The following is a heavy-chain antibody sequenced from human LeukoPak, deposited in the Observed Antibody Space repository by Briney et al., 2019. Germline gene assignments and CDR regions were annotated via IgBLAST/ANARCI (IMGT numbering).Heavy chain of an antibody. Sequence: GGSLRLSCAASGSTFSNYAMTWVRQAPGKGLEWVSALSGSGGSTYYADSVKGRFTISRDNSKNTLYLQMNSLRAEDTAVYYCAKGRIRLSWGQGTLVTVSS. CDR3: AKGRIRLS. D-gene: IGHD5-18*01. CDR2: LSGSGGST. J-gene: IGHJ4*02. CDR1: GSTFSNYA. V-gene: IGHV3-23*01.